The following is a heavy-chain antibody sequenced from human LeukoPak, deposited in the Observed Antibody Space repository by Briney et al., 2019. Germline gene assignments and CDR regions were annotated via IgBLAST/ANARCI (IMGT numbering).Heavy chain of an antibody. D-gene: IGHD4/OR15-4a*01. CDR3: ARDDDYGDRRYFDY. Sequence: GGSLRLSCAASGFTFSIYGMHWVRQAPGKGLEWVAAIWYDGSNKYYTDSVKGRFTISRDNSKDTLYLQMNSLRAEDTAVYYCARDDDYGDRRYFDYWGQGTLVTVSS. CDR2: IWYDGSNK. V-gene: IGHV3-33*01. CDR1: GFTFSIYG. J-gene: IGHJ4*02.